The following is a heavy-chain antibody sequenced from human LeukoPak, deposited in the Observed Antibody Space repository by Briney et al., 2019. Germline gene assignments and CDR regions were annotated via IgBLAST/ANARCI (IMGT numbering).Heavy chain of an antibody. J-gene: IGHJ4*02. V-gene: IGHV3-30*02. D-gene: IGHD3-10*01. CDR2: IRYGGNNE. CDR1: GFTFSNYG. Sequence: GGSLRLSCVGSGFTFSNYGIHWVRQAPGKGLEWVAFIRYGGNNEYYADSVKGRFTISRDNSKRSLYLQMNSLRPEDTAVYYCARAQVYDYYGSGSYSRDKYYFDYWGQGTLVTVSS. CDR3: ARAQVYDYYGSGSYSRDKYYFDY.